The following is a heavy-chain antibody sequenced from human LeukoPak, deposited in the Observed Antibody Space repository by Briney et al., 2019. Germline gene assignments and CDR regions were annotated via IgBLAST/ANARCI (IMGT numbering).Heavy chain of an antibody. Sequence: ASVKVSCKASGYTFTGAYIHWVRQAPGQGPEWMGWINSYSGGTNYAQKFQGRVTLTRDTSLGTAYTELSRLRSDDTAVYYCARQGEAASFDYWGRGTLVTVSS. D-gene: IGHD6-13*01. J-gene: IGHJ4*02. CDR1: GYTFTGAY. V-gene: IGHV1-2*02. CDR3: ARQGEAASFDY. CDR2: INSYSGGT.